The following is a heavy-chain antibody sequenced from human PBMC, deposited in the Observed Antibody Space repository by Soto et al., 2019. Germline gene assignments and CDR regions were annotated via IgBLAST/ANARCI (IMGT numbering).Heavy chain of an antibody. CDR2: IWSSGLT. D-gene: IGHD2-15*01. J-gene: IGHJ5*02. Sequence: LRLSCAASGFTVSSKYMNWVRQAPWKVLDWVSIIWSSGLTYYADSVRGRFTISRDISKNILFLQMNNLRAEDSAIYYCARELPPDLWGQGTLVTVSS. CDR3: ARELPPDL. CDR1: GFTVSSKY. V-gene: IGHV3-53*01.